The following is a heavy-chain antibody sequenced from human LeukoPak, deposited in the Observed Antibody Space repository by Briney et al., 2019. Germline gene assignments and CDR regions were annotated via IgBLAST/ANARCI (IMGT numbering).Heavy chain of an antibody. Sequence: SETLSLTCTVSGYSISSGYYWGWIRQPPGKGLEWIGSIYHSGSTYYNPSLKSRVTISVDTSKNQFSLKLSSVTAADTAVYYCARDLDGRADYWGQGTLVTVPS. CDR2: IYHSGST. D-gene: IGHD1-26*01. J-gene: IGHJ4*02. CDR3: ARDLDGRADY. CDR1: GYSISSGYY. V-gene: IGHV4-38-2*02.